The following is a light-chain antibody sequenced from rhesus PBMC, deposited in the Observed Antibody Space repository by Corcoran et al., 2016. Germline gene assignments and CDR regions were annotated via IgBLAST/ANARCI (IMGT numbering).Light chain of an antibody. CDR1: QDITNY. J-gene: IGKJ1*01. CDR2: VAS. Sequence: DIQMTQSPSSLSASVGDRVTITCRASQDITNYLSWFHQKHGKPPKRLIYVASNLESGVPSRFSGGGSGTRLTITISSLQPEDFATYYCLQYTTKRTFGQGTKVEIK. V-gene: IGKV1-36*01. CDR3: LQYTTKRT.